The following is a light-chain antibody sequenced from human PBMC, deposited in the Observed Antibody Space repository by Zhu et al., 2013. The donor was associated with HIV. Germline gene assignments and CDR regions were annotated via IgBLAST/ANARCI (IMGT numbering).Light chain of an antibody. Sequence: QSAPTQPASVSGSPGQSITISCTGSISDVGGYNHVSWYQQHPGKAPKLVIYEVNKRPSGVPDRFSGSKSDNTASLTVSGLQAEDEADYYCCSYAGSNNFVLFGGGTKLTVL. J-gene: IGLJ2*01. CDR2: EVN. V-gene: IGLV2-8*01. CDR1: ISDVGGYNH. CDR3: CSYAGSNNFVL.